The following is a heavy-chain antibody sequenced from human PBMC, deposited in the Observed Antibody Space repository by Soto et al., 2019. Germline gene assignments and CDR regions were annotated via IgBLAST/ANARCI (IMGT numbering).Heavy chain of an antibody. V-gene: IGHV1-69*13. J-gene: IGHJ6*02. CDR1: GGTFSSYA. D-gene: IGHD1-26*01. CDR2: IIPIFGTA. Sequence: ASVKVSCRASGGTFSSYASSWVRQAPGQGLEWMGGIIPIFGTANYAQKFQGRVTITADESTSTAYMELSSLISEDTAVYYCARVKLSRELPRSARNEYSYCYFCMDVRGQGTKAIVSS. CDR3: ARVKLSRELPRSARNEYSYCYFCMDV.